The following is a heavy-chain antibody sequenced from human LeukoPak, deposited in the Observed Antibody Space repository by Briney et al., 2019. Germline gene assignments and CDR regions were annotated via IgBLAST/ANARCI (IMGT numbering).Heavy chain of an antibody. CDR1: DGSISSGDYY. Sequence: SETLSLTCTVSDGSISSGDYYWSWIRQPPGKGLEWIGYIYYSGSTYYNPSLQSRVTISVDTPKNQFSLKLNSVTAADTAVYYCARVTRYSGSYYSFYYYGMDVWGQGTTVTVSS. CDR3: ARVTRYSGSYYSFYYYGMDV. CDR2: IYYSGST. V-gene: IGHV4-30-4*01. J-gene: IGHJ6*02. D-gene: IGHD1-26*01.